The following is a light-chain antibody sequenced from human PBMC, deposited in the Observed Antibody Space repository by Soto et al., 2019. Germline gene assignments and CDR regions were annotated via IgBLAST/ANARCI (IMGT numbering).Light chain of an antibody. V-gene: IGLV1-47*02. CDR3: ATRDNSLSRWV. J-gene: IGLJ3*02. Sequence: TQPPSASGTPGQRVTISCSGSSSNIGTNYVYWYKQLPGTAPKLLIYCNDQRPSGVPDRLSGSKSGTSASLAISGLRSEDEADYYCATRDNSLSRWVFGGGTK. CDR1: SSNIGTNY. CDR2: CND.